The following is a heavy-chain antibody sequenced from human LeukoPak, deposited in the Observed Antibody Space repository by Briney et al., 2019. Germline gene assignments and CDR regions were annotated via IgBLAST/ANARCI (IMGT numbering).Heavy chain of an antibody. V-gene: IGHV3-30*03. J-gene: IGHJ4*02. CDR2: ISYDGSNK. Sequence: GRSLRLSCAASGFTFSSYGMHWVRQAPGKGLEWVAVISYDGSNKYYADSVKGRFTISRDNSKNTLYLQMNSLRAEDTAVYYCARGDLPLGAFYYFDYWGQGTLVTVSS. CDR1: GFTFSSYG. CDR3: ARGDLPLGAFYYFDY. D-gene: IGHD3-16*01.